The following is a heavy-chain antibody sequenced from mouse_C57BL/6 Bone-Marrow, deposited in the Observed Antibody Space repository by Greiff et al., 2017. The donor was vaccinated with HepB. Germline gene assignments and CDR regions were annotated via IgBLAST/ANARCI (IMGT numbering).Heavy chain of an antibody. CDR2: IYPGDGDT. V-gene: IGHV1-82*01. Sequence: VQLQESGPELVKPGASVKISCKASGYAFSSSWMNWVKQRPGKGLEWIGRIYPGDGDTNYNGKFKGKATLTADKSSSTAYMQLSSLSSEDSAVYFCARWYYGSSPEDYWGQGTTLTVSS. CDR3: ARWYYGSSPEDY. J-gene: IGHJ2*01. D-gene: IGHD1-1*01. CDR1: GYAFSSSW.